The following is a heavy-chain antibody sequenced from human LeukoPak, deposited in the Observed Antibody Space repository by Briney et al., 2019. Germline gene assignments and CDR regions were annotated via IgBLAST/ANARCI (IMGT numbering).Heavy chain of an antibody. CDR1: GFTFSSYA. CDR3: ATDDSSGWYFLDY. J-gene: IGHJ4*02. Sequence: GGSLRLSCAASGFTFSSYAMHWVRQAPGKGLEYVSAISSDGGSTYYANSVKGRFTISRDNSKNTLYLQMGSLRGEDMAVYYCATDDSSGWYFLDYWGQGTLVTVSS. D-gene: IGHD6-19*01. CDR2: ISSDGGST. V-gene: IGHV3-64*01.